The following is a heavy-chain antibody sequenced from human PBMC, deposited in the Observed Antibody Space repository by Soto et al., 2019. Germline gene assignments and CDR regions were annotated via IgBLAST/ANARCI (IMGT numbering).Heavy chain of an antibody. J-gene: IGHJ4*02. V-gene: IGHV1-24*01. CDR2: FDPEDGET. CDR1: GYTLTELS. Sequence: ASVKVSCKVSGYTLTELSMHWVRQAPGKGLEWMGGFDPEDGETIYAQKFQGRVTMTEDTSTDTAYMELSSLRSEDTAVYYCATTEAGSGEIDYWGQGTLVTVSS. D-gene: IGHD3-10*01. CDR3: ATTEAGSGEIDY.